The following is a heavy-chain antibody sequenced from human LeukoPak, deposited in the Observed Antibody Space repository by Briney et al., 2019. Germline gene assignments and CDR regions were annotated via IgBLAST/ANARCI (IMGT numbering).Heavy chain of an antibody. CDR3: ARVISSTSRVVDY. J-gene: IGHJ4*02. Sequence: PGGSLRLSCTASGFTFSIYNMNWVRQAPGKGLEWVSYISSSSGTIYYADSVKGRFTISRDNARNSLDLQMNSLRAEDTAVYYCARVISSTSRVVDYWGQGTLVTVSS. CDR2: ISSSSGTI. V-gene: IGHV3-48*01. D-gene: IGHD2-2*01. CDR1: GFTFSIYN.